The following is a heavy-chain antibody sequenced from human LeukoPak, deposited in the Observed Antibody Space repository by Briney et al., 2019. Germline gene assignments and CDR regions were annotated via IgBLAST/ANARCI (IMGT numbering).Heavy chain of an antibody. CDR3: ARAVPGSSWYFDY. D-gene: IGHD6-13*01. J-gene: IGHJ4*02. CDR2: IYYSGST. V-gene: IGHV4-31*03. CDR1: DGSISSGGYY. Sequence: SETLSLTCTVSDGSISSGGYYWSWIRQHPGKGLEWIGYIYYSGSTYYNPSLKSRVTISVDTSKNQFSLKLSSVTAADTAVYYSARAVPGSSWYFDYWGQGTLVTVSS.